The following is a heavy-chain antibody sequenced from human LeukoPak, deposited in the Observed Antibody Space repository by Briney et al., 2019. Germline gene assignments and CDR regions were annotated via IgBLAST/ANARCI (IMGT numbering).Heavy chain of an antibody. J-gene: IGHJ6*02. D-gene: IGHD3-10*01. CDR2: INHGGTT. CDR3: ARSAVLGVGPYRPNGSGSYSYYYGMDV. V-gene: IGHV4-34*01. CDR1: GGSVSAHY. Sequence: KASETLSLTCAVYGGSVSAHYWTWIRQPPGKGLEWIGEINHGGTTNYNPSLKSRVTISVDTSKNQFSLNLNSVTAADTAVYYCARSAVLGVGPYRPNGSGSYSYYYGMDVWGQGTTVTVSS.